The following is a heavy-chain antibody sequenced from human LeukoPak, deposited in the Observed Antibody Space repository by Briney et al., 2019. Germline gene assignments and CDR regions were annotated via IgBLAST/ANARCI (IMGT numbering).Heavy chain of an antibody. CDR3: ARVNSATAMVTPRDYYYYYIDV. D-gene: IGHD5-18*01. J-gene: IGHJ6*03. CDR2: IYTSGST. CDR1: GGSISSYY. Sequence: SESLSLTCTVSGGSISSYYWSWIRQPAGKGLEWIWRIYTSGSTNYNPSLKSRVTMSVDTSKNQFSLKLSSVTAADTAVYYCARVNSATAMVTPRDYYYYYIDVWGKGTTVPVSS. V-gene: IGHV4-4*07.